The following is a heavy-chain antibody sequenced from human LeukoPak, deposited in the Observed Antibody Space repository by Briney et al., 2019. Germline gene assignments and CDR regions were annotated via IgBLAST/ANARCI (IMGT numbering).Heavy chain of an antibody. D-gene: IGHD3-22*01. CDR2: INHGEST. J-gene: IGHJ6*02. CDR1: GGSFSGYY. Sequence: PSETLSLTCAVSGGSFSGYYWYWIRQPPGKGLEWIGEINHGESTNYNPSLKSRATLSVDTSKNQFSLKLASVTAADTAVYYCARGRTYYYDTSGYYPSIYYGMDVWGQGTTVIVSS. V-gene: IGHV4-34*01. CDR3: ARGRTYYYDTSGYYPSIYYGMDV.